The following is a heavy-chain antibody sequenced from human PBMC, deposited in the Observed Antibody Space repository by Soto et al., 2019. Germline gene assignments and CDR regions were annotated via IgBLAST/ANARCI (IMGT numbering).Heavy chain of an antibody. CDR3: ARGRSDSSPFPADV. J-gene: IGHJ6*02. CDR1: GFTFSSYA. Sequence: PGGSLRLSCAASGFTFSSYAMHWVRQAPGKGLEWVAVISYDGSNKYYADSVKGRFTISRDNSKNTLYLQMNSLRAEDTAVYYCARGRSDSSPFPADVWGQGTTVTVSS. CDR2: ISYDGSNK. D-gene: IGHD6-13*01. V-gene: IGHV3-30-3*01.